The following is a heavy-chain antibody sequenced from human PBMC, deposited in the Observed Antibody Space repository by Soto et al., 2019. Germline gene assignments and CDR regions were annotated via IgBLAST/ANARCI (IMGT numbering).Heavy chain of an antibody. CDR2: ISGSGGST. D-gene: IGHD2-2*01. V-gene: IGHV3-23*01. J-gene: IGHJ3*02. CDR3: AKMGTYCSSTSCYSDAFDI. CDR1: GFTFSSYA. Sequence: VQLLESGGGLVQPGGSLRLSCAASGFTFSSYAMSWVRQAPGKGLEWVSAISGSGGSTYYADSVKGRFTISRDNSKNTLYLQMNSLRAEDTAVYYCAKMGTYCSSTSCYSDAFDIWGQGTMVTVSS.